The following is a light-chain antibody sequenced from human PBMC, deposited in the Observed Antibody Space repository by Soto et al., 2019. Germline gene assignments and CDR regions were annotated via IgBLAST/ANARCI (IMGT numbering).Light chain of an antibody. Sequence: AIQMTQSPSSLSASVGDRVTITCRGSQGIRNDLGWYQQKPGKAPKLLSYAASSLQSGVPSRFSGSGSGTDFTLTISSLQPEDFATYYCLQDYNYPRTFGQGTKVEIK. CDR1: QGIRND. J-gene: IGKJ1*01. CDR2: AAS. CDR3: LQDYNYPRT. V-gene: IGKV1-6*01.